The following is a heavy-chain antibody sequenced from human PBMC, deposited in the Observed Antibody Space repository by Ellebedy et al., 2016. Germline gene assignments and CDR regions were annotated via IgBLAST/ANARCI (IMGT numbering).Heavy chain of an antibody. CDR2: MNPNSGNT. CDR3: ARVLVVRGVMGY. V-gene: IGHV1-8*01. J-gene: IGHJ4*02. CDR1: GYTFTSYD. Sequence: ASVKVSXXASGYTFTSYDINWVRQATGQGLEWMGWMNPNSGNTGYAQKFQGRVTMTRDTSISTAYMELSRLRSDDTAVYYCARVLVVRGVMGYWGQGTLVTVSS. D-gene: IGHD3-10*01.